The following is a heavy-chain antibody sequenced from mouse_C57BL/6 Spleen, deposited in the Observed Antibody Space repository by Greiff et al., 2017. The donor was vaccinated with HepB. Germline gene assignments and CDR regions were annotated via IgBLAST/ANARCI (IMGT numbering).Heavy chain of an antibody. D-gene: IGHD2-1*01. Sequence: VQLQQSGAELVKPGASVKLSCTASGFNIKDYYMHWVKQRTEQGLEWIGRIDPEDGETKYAPNFQGKATITADTSSNTAYLQLSSLTSEDTAVYYCARVYGNYVEWYFDVWGTGTTVTVSS. V-gene: IGHV14-2*01. CDR3: ARVYGNYVEWYFDV. CDR2: IDPEDGET. J-gene: IGHJ1*03. CDR1: GFNIKDYY.